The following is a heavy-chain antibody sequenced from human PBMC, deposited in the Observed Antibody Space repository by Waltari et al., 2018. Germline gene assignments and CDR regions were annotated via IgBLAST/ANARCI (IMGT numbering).Heavy chain of an antibody. CDR2: IVVGSGNT. D-gene: IGHD3-3*01. J-gene: IGHJ5*02. CDR1: GFTFTSSS. CDR3: AAGLFGVFVQSFDP. Sequence: QMQLLQSGPEVKKPGNSVRVSCKASGFTFTSSSLQWVRQARGQGLEWIGWIVVGSGNTKYAQNFQERVTFTRDMSTSTAFMELKSLTSEDTAVYYCAAGLFGVFVQSFDPWGQGTLVTVSS. V-gene: IGHV1-58*01.